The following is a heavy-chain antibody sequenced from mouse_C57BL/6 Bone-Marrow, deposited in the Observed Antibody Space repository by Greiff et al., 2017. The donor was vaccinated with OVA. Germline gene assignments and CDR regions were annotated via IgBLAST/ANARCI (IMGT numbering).Heavy chain of an antibody. CDR1: GFNIKDDY. V-gene: IGHV14-4*01. CDR2: IDPENGDT. J-gene: IGHJ2*01. CDR3: TPYRY. Sequence: EVQLVESGAELVRPGASVKLSCTASGFNIKDDYMHWVKERPEQGLEWIGWIDPENGDTEYASKFQGKATITADTSSKTVYLHLSSLTSEDTAVYYCTPYRYWGQGTTLTVSS.